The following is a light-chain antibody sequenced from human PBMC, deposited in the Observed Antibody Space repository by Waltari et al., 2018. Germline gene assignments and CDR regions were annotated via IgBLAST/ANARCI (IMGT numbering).Light chain of an antibody. Sequence: DIQMTQSPYSLSASVGDRVNITCRASQSIGTYVNWYQQRPGQAPKLLIYAGSSLQSGVPSRFSGSGSGTEFTLIVSSLQPEDFVTYYCQQSYHYPRTFGLGTKVEI. CDR3: QQSYHYPRT. CDR1: QSIGTY. V-gene: IGKV1-39*01. CDR2: AGS. J-gene: IGKJ1*01.